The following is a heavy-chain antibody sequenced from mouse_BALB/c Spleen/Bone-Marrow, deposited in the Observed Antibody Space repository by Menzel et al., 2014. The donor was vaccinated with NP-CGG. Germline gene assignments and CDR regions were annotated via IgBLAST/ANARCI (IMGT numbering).Heavy chain of an antibody. CDR1: GYTFTDYA. V-gene: IGHV1-67*01. J-gene: IGHJ4*01. Sequence: QVQLQQSGAELVRPGVSVKISCKGSGYTFTDYAVHWVKQSHTKSLEWIGHISSCYGDATYNQKFKGKATMTVDKSSSTAFLELARLTSEDSAIYYCARSGKVRNAMDYWGQGTSVTVSS. CDR2: ISSCYGDA. D-gene: IGHD2-14*01. CDR3: ARSGKVRNAMDY.